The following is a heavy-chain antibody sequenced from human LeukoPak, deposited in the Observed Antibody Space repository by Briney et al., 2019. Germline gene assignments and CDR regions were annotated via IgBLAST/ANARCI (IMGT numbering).Heavy chain of an antibody. CDR1: GYTFTGYY. V-gene: IGHV1-2*02. CDR3: ARVDIAARVPDY. Sequence: GASVKVSCKASGYTFTGYYMHWVRQAPGQGLEWMGWINPNSGGTNYAQKFQGRVTMTRDTSISTAYMELSRLRSDDTGVYYCARVDIAARVPDYWGQGTLVTVSP. J-gene: IGHJ4*02. D-gene: IGHD6-6*01. CDR2: INPNSGGT.